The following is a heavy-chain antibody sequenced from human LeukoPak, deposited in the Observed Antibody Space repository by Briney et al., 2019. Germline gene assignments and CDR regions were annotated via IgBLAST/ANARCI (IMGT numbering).Heavy chain of an antibody. J-gene: IGHJ4*02. V-gene: IGHV3-7*01. D-gene: IGHD4/OR15-4a*01. CDR2: IKQDGSEK. CDR1: GFTFSNAW. CDR3: ARVFGAGYSDY. Sequence: PGGSLRLSCAASGFTFSNAWMSWVRQAPGKGLEWVASIKQDGSEKYYVDSVKGRVTISRDNAKNSLYLQMNSLRAEDTAVYYCARVFGAGYSDYWGQGTLVTVSS.